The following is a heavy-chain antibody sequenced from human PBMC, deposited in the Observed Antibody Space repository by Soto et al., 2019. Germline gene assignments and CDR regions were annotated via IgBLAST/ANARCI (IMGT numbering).Heavy chain of an antibody. D-gene: IGHD6-19*01. CDR2: VYYSGGT. CDR1: GGPISSYY. CDR3: ARNHRYNSGWYES. V-gene: IGHV4-59*01. J-gene: IGHJ5*01. Sequence: QVQLQESGPGLVKPSETLSLTCTVSGGPISSYYWTWIRQPPGKGLEWIGYVYYSGGTNYNPSLQSRVTISVDTSQSHSSLNLSSVTAADKAVYCCARNHRYNSGWYESWGQGIRVTVSS.